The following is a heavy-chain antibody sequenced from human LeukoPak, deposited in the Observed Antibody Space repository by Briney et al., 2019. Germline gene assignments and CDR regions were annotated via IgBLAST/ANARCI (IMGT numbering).Heavy chain of an antibody. J-gene: IGHJ2*01. Sequence: GASVKVSCKASGYTFTGYYMHWVRQAPGQGLEWMGWINPNSGGTNYAQKFQGRVTMTRDTSINTAYMELRRLRSDDTAVYYCARGGYFDWLATWDLGLWGRGTLVTVSS. CDR1: GYTFTGYY. D-gene: IGHD3-9*01. CDR3: ARGGYFDWLATWDLGL. V-gene: IGHV1-2*02. CDR2: INPNSGGT.